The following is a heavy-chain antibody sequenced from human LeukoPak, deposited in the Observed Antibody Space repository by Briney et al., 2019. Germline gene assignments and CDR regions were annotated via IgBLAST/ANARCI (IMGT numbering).Heavy chain of an antibody. CDR2: IYVDGRTT. Sequence: GGSLRLSCVASGFTFSNYWMHWVRQPPGKGLVWVSRIYVDGRTTNYADSVKGRFTISRDNAKNTVYLEMNSLSVEDSATYYCIRDFRSADLWGQGTLVTVTS. V-gene: IGHV3-74*01. CDR3: IRDFRSADL. CDR1: GFTFSNYW. J-gene: IGHJ5*02.